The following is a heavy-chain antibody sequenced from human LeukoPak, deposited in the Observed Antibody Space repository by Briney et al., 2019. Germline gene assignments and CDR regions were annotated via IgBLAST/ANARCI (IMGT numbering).Heavy chain of an antibody. CDR2: MYYSGST. CDR3: ARDEQQLVKYFDL. CDR1: GGSISSYY. V-gene: IGHV4-59*01. J-gene: IGHJ2*01. D-gene: IGHD6-13*01. Sequence: PSETLSLTCTVSGGSISSYYWSWIRRPPGKGLEWIGYMYYSGSTNYNPSLKSRVTISVDTSKNQFSLKLSSVTAADTAVYYCARDEQQLVKYFDLWGRGTLVTVSS.